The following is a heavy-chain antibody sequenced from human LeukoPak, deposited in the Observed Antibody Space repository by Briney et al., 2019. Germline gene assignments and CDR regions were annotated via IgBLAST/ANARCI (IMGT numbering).Heavy chain of an antibody. J-gene: IGHJ5*02. CDR3: AREGGSTVVTTWFDP. V-gene: IGHV1-8*01. D-gene: IGHD4-23*01. CDR1: GYTFTSYD. Sequence: ASVTVSCKASGYTFTSYDINWVRQATGQGLEWMGWMNPNSGNTGYAQKFQGRVTMTRNTSISTAYMELSSLRSEDTAVYYCAREGGSTVVTTWFDPWGQGTLVTVSS. CDR2: MNPNSGNT.